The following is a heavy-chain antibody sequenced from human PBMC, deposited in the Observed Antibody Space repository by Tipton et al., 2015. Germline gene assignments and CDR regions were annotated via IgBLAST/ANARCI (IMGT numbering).Heavy chain of an antibody. CDR3: ARGQSTHFFDP. V-gene: IGHV1-8*01. CDR1: GYTFTSYD. Sequence: QSGPEAKKPGASVKVSCKASGYTFTSYDINWFRQATGQGLEWMGWMSANSGVTGYAQKFQGRVTMTRDTSVRTAYMELSSLRSEDTAVYYCARGQSTHFFDPWGQGTLVTVSS. CDR2: MSANSGVT. J-gene: IGHJ5*02. D-gene: IGHD4-11*01.